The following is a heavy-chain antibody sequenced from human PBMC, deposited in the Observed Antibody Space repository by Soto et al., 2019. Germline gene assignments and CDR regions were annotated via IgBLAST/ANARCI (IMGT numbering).Heavy chain of an antibody. CDR1: GFTFNIYA. V-gene: IGHV3-30*01. J-gene: IGHJ4*02. CDR3: ARDPSTYCSSSSCYVGGFDL. Sequence: QVQLVESGGGVVQPGRSLRLSCAASGFTFNIYAFHWVRQAPGKRLEWVALITYDGTKTYHADSVKGRFTISRDNSKNSLYVQMNSLRAEDTTIYYCARDPSTYCSSSSCYVGGFDLWGQGALVTVSS. CDR2: ITYDGTKT. D-gene: IGHD2-2*01.